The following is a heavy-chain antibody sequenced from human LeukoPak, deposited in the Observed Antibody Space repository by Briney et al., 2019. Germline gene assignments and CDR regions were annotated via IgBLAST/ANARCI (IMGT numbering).Heavy chain of an antibody. J-gene: IGHJ4*02. CDR1: GYTFTSYG. V-gene: IGHV1-18*01. D-gene: IGHD3-22*01. Sequence: ASVKVSCKASGYTFTSYGISWVRQAPGQGLEWMGWISAYNGNTNYAQKLQGRVTMTTDTSTSTAYMELRSLRSDDTAVYYCARSVDSSGYYLYYFDYWGQGTLVSVSS. CDR2: ISAYNGNT. CDR3: ARSVDSSGYYLYYFDY.